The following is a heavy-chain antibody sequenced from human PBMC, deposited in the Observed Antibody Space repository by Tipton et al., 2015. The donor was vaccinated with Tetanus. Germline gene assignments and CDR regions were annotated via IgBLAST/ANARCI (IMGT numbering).Heavy chain of an antibody. J-gene: IGHJ4*02. CDR2: ISYSGGT. D-gene: IGHD3-16*01. V-gene: IGHV4-59*11. Sequence: TLSLTCTISGDSITSRYWSWIRQPPGKGLEWIGYISYSGGTNYNPSLKGRVTISMDTSKNQFSLRLSSVTAADTAVYYCASGLGATPGGYWGQGPLVTVSS. CDR1: GDSITSRY. CDR3: ASGLGATPGGY.